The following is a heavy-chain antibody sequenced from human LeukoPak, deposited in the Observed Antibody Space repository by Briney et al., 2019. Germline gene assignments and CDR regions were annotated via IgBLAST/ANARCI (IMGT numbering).Heavy chain of an antibody. CDR1: GFTFDDYA. Sequence: QPGRSLRLSCAASGFTFDDYAMHWVRQGPGKGLEWVSGISWNSGVIGYADSVKGRFTISRDNAKNSLYLQMNSLRAEDTAVYYCARGGKLRGSYYYYYMDVWGKGTTVTVSS. V-gene: IGHV3-9*01. D-gene: IGHD3-16*01. J-gene: IGHJ6*03. CDR3: ARGGKLRGSYYYYYMDV. CDR2: ISWNSGVI.